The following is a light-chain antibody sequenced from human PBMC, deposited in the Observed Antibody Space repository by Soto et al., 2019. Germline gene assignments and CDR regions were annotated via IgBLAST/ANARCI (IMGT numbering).Light chain of an antibody. V-gene: IGKV3-20*01. J-gene: IGKJ4*01. CDR1: QSVSSSY. CDR2: GAS. Sequence: EIVLTQSPGTLSLSPGERATLSCRASQSVSSSYLAWYQQKPGQAPRLIIYGASSRATGIPDRFSGSGSGTDFTLPISRLESEDFAVYYCQQYGSSPALTFGGGTKVEIK. CDR3: QQYGSSPALT.